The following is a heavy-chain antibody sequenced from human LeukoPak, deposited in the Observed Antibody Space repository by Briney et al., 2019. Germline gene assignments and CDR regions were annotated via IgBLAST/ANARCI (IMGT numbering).Heavy chain of an antibody. Sequence: ASVKVSCKASGYTFTSYGISWVRQAPGQGLEWMGWISAYNGNTNYAQKFQGRVTTTRNTSISTAYMELSSLRSEDTAVYYCARAVVRECSSTSCYAVGPAYYYYYMDVWGKGTTVTVSS. CDR2: ISAYNGNT. CDR3: ARAVVRECSSTSCYAVGPAYYYYYMDV. V-gene: IGHV1-18*01. CDR1: GYTFTSYG. J-gene: IGHJ6*03. D-gene: IGHD2-2*01.